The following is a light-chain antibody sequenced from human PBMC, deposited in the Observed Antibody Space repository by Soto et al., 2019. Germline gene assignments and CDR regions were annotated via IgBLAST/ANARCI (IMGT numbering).Light chain of an antibody. Sequence: EIVMTQSPATLSVSPGERATLSCRASQSVSSNLAWYQQKPGQAPRLLIYGASTRATGIPARFSWSGSGTLFTLPISSLQSEDFAVYYCQQYNNLPSLTFGGGTKVDI. CDR2: GAS. V-gene: IGKV3-15*01. CDR3: QQYNNLPSLT. J-gene: IGKJ4*01. CDR1: QSVSSN.